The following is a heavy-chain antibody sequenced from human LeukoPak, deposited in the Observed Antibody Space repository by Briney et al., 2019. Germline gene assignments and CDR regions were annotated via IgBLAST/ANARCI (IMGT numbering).Heavy chain of an antibody. CDR2: ISGSGGST. Sequence: GGSLRLSCAASGFTFSSYAMSWVRQAPGKGPEWVSAISGSGGSTYYADSVKGRFTISRDNSKNTLYLQMNSLRAEDTAVYYCAKMKNAVRYFDWLPDYWGQGTLVTVSS. D-gene: IGHD3-9*01. CDR1: GFTFSSYA. V-gene: IGHV3-23*01. J-gene: IGHJ4*02. CDR3: AKMKNAVRYFDWLPDY.